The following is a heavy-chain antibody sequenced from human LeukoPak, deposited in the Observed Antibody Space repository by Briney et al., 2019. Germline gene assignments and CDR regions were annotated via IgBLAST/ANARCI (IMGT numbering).Heavy chain of an antibody. CDR2: IRSHGSEK. CDR1: GLTFSNAR. CDR3: AKDFGVYDSSGYYNDY. D-gene: IGHD3-22*01. J-gene: IGHJ4*02. V-gene: IGHV3-30*02. Sequence: GGSLTLPCEPSGLTFSNARVIWVRQAPGKGREGVTYIRSHGSEKYYADSVKGRFSISRDNSKNTLYLQMSRLRAEDTAVYYCAKDFGVYDSSGYYNDYWGQGTLVTVSS.